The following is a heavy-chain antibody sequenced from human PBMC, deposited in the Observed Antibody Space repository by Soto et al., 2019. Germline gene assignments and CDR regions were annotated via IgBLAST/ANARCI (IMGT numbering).Heavy chain of an antibody. CDR1: GGSISSYY. CDR2: IYYSGST. J-gene: IGHJ6*03. V-gene: IGHV4-59*01. Sequence: SETLSLTCPVSGGSISSYYWSWIRQPPGKGLEWIGYIYYSGSTNYNPSLKSRVTISVDTSKNQFSLKLSSVTAADTAVYYCARGNDCSGGSCYSGYYYMDVWGKGTTVTVSS. CDR3: ARGNDCSGGSCYSGYYYMDV. D-gene: IGHD2-15*01.